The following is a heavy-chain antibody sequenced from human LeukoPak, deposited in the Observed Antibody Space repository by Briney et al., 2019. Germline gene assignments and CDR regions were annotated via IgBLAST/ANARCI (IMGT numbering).Heavy chain of an antibody. CDR1: GGSISTYY. Sequence: SETLSLTCTLSGGSISTYYWSWIRQPPGKGLEWIGYIYHSGITNYNPSLKSRVTISADTSKNQFSLKLSSVTAADTAVYYCARGGGYASPIGYWGQGALVTVSS. CDR3: ARGGGYASPIGY. D-gene: IGHD5-12*01. V-gene: IGHV4-59*01. CDR2: IYHSGIT. J-gene: IGHJ4*02.